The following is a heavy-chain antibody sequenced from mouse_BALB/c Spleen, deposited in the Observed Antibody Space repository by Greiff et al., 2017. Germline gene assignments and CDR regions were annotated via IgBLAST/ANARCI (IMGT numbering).Heavy chain of an antibody. J-gene: IGHJ3*01. CDR2: INSNGGST. D-gene: IGHD2-14*01. Sequence: EVQGVESGGGLVQPGGSLKLSCAASGFTFSSYGMSWVRQTPDKRLELVATINSNGGSTYYPDSVKGRFTISRDNAKNTLYLQMSSLKSEDTAMYYCASDRYGFAYWGQGTLVTVSA. CDR3: ASDRYGFAY. CDR1: GFTFSSYG. V-gene: IGHV5-6-3*01.